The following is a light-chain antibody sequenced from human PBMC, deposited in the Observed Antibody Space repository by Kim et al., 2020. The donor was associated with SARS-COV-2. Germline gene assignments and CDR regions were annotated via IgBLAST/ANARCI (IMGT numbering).Light chain of an antibody. CDR1: TGTVTTTHF. V-gene: IGLV7-46*01. J-gene: IGLJ2*01. CDR3: LLSYSGLVV. Sequence: PRGTVTLTCGSSTGTVTTTHFPYWFQQRPGQAPRTLIYDTHNKHSWTPARFSGSLLGGKAALTLSGAQPEDEADYYCLLSYSGLVVFGGGTQLTVL. CDR2: DTH.